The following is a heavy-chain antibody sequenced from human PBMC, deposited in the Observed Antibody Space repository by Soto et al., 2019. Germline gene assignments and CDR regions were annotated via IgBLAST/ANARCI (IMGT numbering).Heavy chain of an antibody. CDR3: ARDNGVGP. V-gene: IGHV4-30-4*01. CDR1: GGSISSVDYY. J-gene: IGHJ5*02. CDR2: IYDSGST. D-gene: IGHD2-8*01. Sequence: QVQLQESGPGLVKPSQTLSLTCTVSGGSISSVDYYWSWIRQPPGKGLEWIGYIYDSGSTYYNSSLKSRVNLTLDTSKNQFSLKLTSVTAADTAVYYCARDNGVGPWGQGTLVTVSS.